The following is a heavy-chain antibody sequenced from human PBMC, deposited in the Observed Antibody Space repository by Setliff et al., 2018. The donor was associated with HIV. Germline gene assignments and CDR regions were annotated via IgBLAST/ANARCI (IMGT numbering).Heavy chain of an antibody. V-gene: IGHV1-18*01. CDR3: ASEDSVGGGFEY. CDR1: GYTFTNYG. J-gene: IGHJ4*02. D-gene: IGHD3-10*01. CDR2: IIPIFGFR. Sequence: ASVKVSCKASGYTFTNYGINWVRQAPGQGLEWMGGIIPIFGFRIYVQKIKGRVTMTWDTSTTTIYMELRRLTSDDTAVYYCASEDSVGGGFEYLGPGTLVTVSS.